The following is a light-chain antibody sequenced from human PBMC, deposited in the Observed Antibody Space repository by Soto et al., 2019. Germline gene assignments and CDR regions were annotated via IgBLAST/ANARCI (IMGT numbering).Light chain of an antibody. CDR2: GVS. J-gene: IGKJ3*01. CDR1: QSGTSSY. CDR3: HQYGSSPFT. Sequence: IGWTQSPGTLSLSPGYRSTLSCRASQSGTSSYLAWYQQKPGQAPRLLMYGVSSRATGIPDRFSDSGSGTDFTLTISRLEPEDFAVYYCHQYGSSPFTFGPGTTGDIK. V-gene: IGKV3-20*01.